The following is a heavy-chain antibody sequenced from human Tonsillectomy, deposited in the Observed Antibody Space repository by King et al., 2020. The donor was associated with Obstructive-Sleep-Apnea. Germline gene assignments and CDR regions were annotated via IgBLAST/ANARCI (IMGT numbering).Heavy chain of an antibody. D-gene: IGHD3-22*01. CDR3: ARTSYYDTRGYFAYYFDY. CDR2: IYWDGYR. Sequence: TLKESVPTLVKPTQSLTLTCAFSGFSLTTRGVGVGWIRQPPGKALEWLALIYWDGYRRYSPSLESRLTITKDTSENQVVLIVTNMDPVDTVTYYCARTSYYDTRGYFAYYFDYWGQGTLVTVSS. CDR1: GFSLTTRGVG. V-gene: IGHV2-5*02. J-gene: IGHJ4*02.